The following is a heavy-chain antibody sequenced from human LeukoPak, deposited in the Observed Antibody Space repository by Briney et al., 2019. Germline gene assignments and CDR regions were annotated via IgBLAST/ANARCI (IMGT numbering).Heavy chain of an antibody. J-gene: IGHJ2*01. CDR3: ARLNVAYCGGDCYNPIYWYFDL. CDR1: GGSIGSSSYY. D-gene: IGHD2-21*02. CDR2: IYYSGST. Sequence: PSETLSLTCTVSGGSIGSSSYYWGWIRQPPGKGLEWIGSIYYSGSTYYNPSLKSRVTISVDTSKNQFSLKLSSVTAADTAVYYCARLNVAYCGGDCYNPIYWYFDLWGRGTLVTVSS. V-gene: IGHV4-39*01.